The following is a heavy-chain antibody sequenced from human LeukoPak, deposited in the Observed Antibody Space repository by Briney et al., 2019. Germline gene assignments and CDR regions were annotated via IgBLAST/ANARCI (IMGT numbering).Heavy chain of an antibody. CDR1: GFTFDDYG. D-gene: IGHD3-16*01. CDR2: VGPSGTRT. CDR3: AKDWAWGWFDP. Sequence: GGSLRLSCAASGFTFDDYGMSWVRQAPGKGLEWVSGVGPSGTRTYYADSVKGRFAISRDNSRNTVYLQMNSLRADDTAVYYCAKDWAWGWFDPWGQGTLVTVSS. V-gene: IGHV3-23*01. J-gene: IGHJ5*02.